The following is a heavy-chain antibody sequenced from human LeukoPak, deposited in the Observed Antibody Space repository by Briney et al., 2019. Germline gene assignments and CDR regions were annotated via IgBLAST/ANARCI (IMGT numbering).Heavy chain of an antibody. CDR3: ARAPYYSSGGSCYSGGADY. CDR2: INHSGST. D-gene: IGHD2-15*01. CDR1: GGSFSGYY. J-gene: IGHJ4*02. V-gene: IGHV4-34*01. Sequence: PSETLSLTCAASGGSFSGYYWSWIRQPPGKGLEWIGEINHSGSTNYNPSLKSRVTISVDTSKNQFSLKLSSVTAADTAVYYCARAPYYSSGGSCYSGGADYWGQGTLVTVSS.